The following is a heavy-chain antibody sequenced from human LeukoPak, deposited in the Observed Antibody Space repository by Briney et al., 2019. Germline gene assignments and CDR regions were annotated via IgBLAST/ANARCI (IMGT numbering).Heavy chain of an antibody. D-gene: IGHD6-13*01. CDR3: ARRQQLDGMDV. J-gene: IGHJ6*02. CDR2: IDPSDSYT. Sequence: GESLRISCEGAGYSFTSYWSSWVRPIPGKGLEWMGRIDPSDSYTNYSPSFQGHVTISADKSITTAYLQWSSLRAPDTAMYYCARRQQLDGMDVWGQGTTVTVSS. V-gene: IGHV5-10-1*01. CDR1: GYSFTSYW.